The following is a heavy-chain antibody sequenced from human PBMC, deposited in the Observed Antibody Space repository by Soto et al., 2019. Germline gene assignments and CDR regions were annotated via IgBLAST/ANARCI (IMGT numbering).Heavy chain of an antibody. CDR2: ISAYNGNT. CDR1: GYTFTSYG. Sequence: QVKLVQSGAEVKKPGASVKVSCKASGYTFTSYGISWVRQAPGQGLEWMGWISAYNGNTNYAQKLQGRVTMTTDTSTSTADMELRSLRSEHTAVYYCARWGIDIVVVPAAKVSGWFDPWGQGTLVTVSS. D-gene: IGHD2-2*01. J-gene: IGHJ5*02. CDR3: ARWGIDIVVVPAAKVSGWFDP. V-gene: IGHV1-18*01.